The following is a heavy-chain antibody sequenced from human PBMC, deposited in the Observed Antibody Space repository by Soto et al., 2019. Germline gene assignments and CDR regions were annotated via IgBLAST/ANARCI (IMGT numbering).Heavy chain of an antibody. CDR1: GGTFSSYA. CDR2: IIPICGTA. Sequence: SVKGSWNVSGGTFSSYAISWVRHAPGQGLEWMGGIIPICGTANYAQKFQGRVTITADESTSTAYLELSSLRSEDTAVYYCARNRRYYDSSGYYKALNYWGQGTLVTVSS. J-gene: IGHJ4*02. CDR3: ARNRRYYDSSGYYKALNY. D-gene: IGHD3-22*01. V-gene: IGHV1-69*13.